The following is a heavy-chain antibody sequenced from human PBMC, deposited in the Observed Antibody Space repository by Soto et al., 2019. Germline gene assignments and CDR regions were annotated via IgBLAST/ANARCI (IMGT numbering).Heavy chain of an antibody. CDR2: IYFSGST. D-gene: IGHD3-22*01. CDR1: GGSVSSGSYY. Sequence: QVQLQESGPGLVKPSETLSLSCTVSGGSVSSGSYYWSWIRQPPGKGLEWIGYIYFSGSTNYNPSLKSRVTISVDTSKNQFSLKLSSVTAADTAVYYCASLIYDSSAYYAHFDYWGQGTLVTVSS. CDR3: ASLIYDSSAYYAHFDY. V-gene: IGHV4-61*01. J-gene: IGHJ4*02.